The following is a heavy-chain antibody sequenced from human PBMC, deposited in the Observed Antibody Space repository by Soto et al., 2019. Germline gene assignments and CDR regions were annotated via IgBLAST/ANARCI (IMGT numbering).Heavy chain of an antibody. CDR3: ARHSDKYVSSWYGLGY. CDR2: ISHSGTT. Sequence: QLQLQESGPGLVKPSEPLSLTCTVSGDSFTIDSYYWAWIRQPPGKGLEWLGTISHSGTTFHNPSLKSRLTMSVDTSKNQFSLNLSSVTAADTDLYYCARHSDKYVSSWYGLGYWGQGTLVTVSS. V-gene: IGHV4-39*01. J-gene: IGHJ4*02. CDR1: GDSFTIDSYY. D-gene: IGHD6-13*01.